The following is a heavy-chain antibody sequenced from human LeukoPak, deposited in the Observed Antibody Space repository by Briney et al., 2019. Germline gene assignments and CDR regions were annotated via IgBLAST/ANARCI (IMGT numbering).Heavy chain of an antibody. CDR2: ISSSSSYI. D-gene: IGHD6-13*01. Sequence: PGGSLRLSCAASGFTFSSYSMNWVRQAPGKGLEWVSSISSSSSYIYYADSVKGRFTISRDNAKNSLYLQMNSLRAEDTAVYYCASHGLAAAVTGPYFQHWGQGTLVTVSS. CDR3: ASHGLAAAVTGPYFQH. CDR1: GFTFSSYS. V-gene: IGHV3-21*01. J-gene: IGHJ1*01.